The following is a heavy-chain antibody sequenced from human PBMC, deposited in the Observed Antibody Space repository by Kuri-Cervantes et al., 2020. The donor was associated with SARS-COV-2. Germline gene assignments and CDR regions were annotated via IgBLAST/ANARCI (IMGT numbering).Heavy chain of an antibody. CDR1: SYTFTSYG. CDR2: ISAYNGNT. D-gene: IGHD2-2*01. CDR3: ATASAVVVPTNWFDP. Sequence: ASVKVSCKASSYTFTSYGISWVRQAPGQGLEWMGWISAYNGNTNYAQKLQGRVTMTTDTSTSTAYMELSSLRSEDTAVYYCATASAVVVPTNWFDPWGQGTLVTVSS. V-gene: IGHV1-18*01. J-gene: IGHJ5*02.